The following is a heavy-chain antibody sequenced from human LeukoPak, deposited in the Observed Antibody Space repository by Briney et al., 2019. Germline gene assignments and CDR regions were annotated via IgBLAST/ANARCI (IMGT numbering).Heavy chain of an antibody. CDR2: IIPIFGTA. D-gene: IGHD2-2*01. J-gene: IGHJ6*02. Sequence: HRASVKVSCKASGGTFSSYAISWVRQAPGQGLEWMGGIIPIFGTANYARKFQGRVTITADESTSTAYMELSSLRSEDTAVYYCARFVLPANRLRRKPNYMDVWGQGTTVTVSS. CDR3: ARFVLPANRLRRKPNYMDV. V-gene: IGHV1-69*13. CDR1: GGTFSSYA.